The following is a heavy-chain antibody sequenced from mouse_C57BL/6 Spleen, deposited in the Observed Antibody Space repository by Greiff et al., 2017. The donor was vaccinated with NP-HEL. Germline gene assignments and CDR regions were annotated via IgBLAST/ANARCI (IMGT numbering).Heavy chain of an antibody. CDR2: INPSSGYT. V-gene: IGHV1-7*01. D-gene: IGHD1-1*01. Sequence: VQLQQSGADLAKPGASVKLSCKASGYTFTSYWMHWVKQRPGQGLEWIGYINPSSGYTKYNQKFKDKATLTADKSSSTAYMQMSSLTYEDSAVYYCARESESLITTVVPSFDYWGQGTTLTVSS. CDR1: GYTFTSYW. CDR3: ARESESLITTVVPSFDY. J-gene: IGHJ2*01.